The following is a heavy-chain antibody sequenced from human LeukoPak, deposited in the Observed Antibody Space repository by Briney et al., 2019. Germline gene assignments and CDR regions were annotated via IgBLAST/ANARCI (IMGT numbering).Heavy chain of an antibody. V-gene: IGHV4-61*02. CDR3: ARVVSSWYSGNYYYYMDV. J-gene: IGHJ6*03. CDR1: GGSISSGSYY. CDR2: IYTSGST. D-gene: IGHD6-13*01. Sequence: PSETLSLTCTVSGGSISSGSYYWSWIRQPAGKGLEWIGRIYTSGSTNYNPSLKSRVTISVDTSKNQFSLKLSSVTAADTAVYYCARVVSSWYSGNYYYYMDVWGKGTTVTVSS.